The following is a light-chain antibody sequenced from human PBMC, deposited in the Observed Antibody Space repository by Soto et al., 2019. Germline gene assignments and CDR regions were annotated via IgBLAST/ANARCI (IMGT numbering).Light chain of an antibody. CDR2: DAS. J-gene: IGKJ2*01. CDR3: QQYNSYPYP. Sequence: DIQMTQSPSTLSASVGDRVTITCRASQSISSWLAWYQQKPGKAPKLLIYDASSLESGVPSRFSGSGSGTEFTLTISSLQPDDFVTYYCQQYNSYPYPFGQGTKLEIK. CDR1: QSISSW. V-gene: IGKV1-5*01.